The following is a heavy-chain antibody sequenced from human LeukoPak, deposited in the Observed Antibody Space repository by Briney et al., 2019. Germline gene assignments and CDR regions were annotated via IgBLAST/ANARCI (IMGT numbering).Heavy chain of an antibody. CDR2: VYYNGNT. V-gene: IGHV4-59*01. Sequence: PSETLSLTCTVSGGSISGYYWTWIRQPPGKGLDWIGFVYYNGNTRYNPSLKSRVTISVDTSENQFSLNLTSVTAADTAVYYCARRGGSSPRLSLYYFDYWSQGTLVTVSS. J-gene: IGHJ4*02. D-gene: IGHD6-6*01. CDR3: ARRGGSSPRLSLYYFDY. CDR1: GGSISGYY.